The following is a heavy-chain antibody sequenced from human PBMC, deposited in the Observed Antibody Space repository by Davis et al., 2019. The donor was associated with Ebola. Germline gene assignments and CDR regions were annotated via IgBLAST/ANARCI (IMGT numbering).Heavy chain of an antibody. V-gene: IGHV3-48*01. J-gene: IGHJ4*02. CDR1: GFTFSSYS. CDR2: ISSSSSTI. Sequence: GESLKIFCAASGFTFSSYSMNWVRQAPGKGLEWVSYISSSSSTIYYADSVKGRFTISRDNAKNSLYLQMNSLETEDTAVYYCTSSNGGIADYWGQGTLVTVSS. D-gene: IGHD2-8*01. CDR3: TSSNGGIADY.